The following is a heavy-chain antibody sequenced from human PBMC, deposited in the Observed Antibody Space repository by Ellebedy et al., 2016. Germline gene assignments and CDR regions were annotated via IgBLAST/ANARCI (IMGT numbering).Heavy chain of an antibody. D-gene: IGHD6-6*01. CDR3: ARHGSGSSSIDY. Sequence: LSLTCXASGFTFRLYGMHWVRQAPGKGLEWVAVIWDDGSHKYYRDSVKGRFTISRDNSTNTLYLQMNNLRAEDTAVYYCARHGSGSSSIDYWGEGTLVTVSS. J-gene: IGHJ4*02. CDR1: GFTFRLYG. CDR2: IWDDGSHK. V-gene: IGHV3-33*01.